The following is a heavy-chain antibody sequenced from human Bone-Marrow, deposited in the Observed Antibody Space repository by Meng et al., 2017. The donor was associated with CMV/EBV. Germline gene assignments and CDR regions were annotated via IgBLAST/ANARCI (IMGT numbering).Heavy chain of an antibody. V-gene: IGHV3-21*01. J-gene: IGHJ5*02. CDR2: ISSSSSYI. D-gene: IGHD2-2*01. CDR1: GFTFSSYS. CDR3: ARDGVVVPAADVVWFDP. Sequence: GGSLRLSCAASGFTFSSYSMNWVRQAPGKGLEWVSSISSSSSYIYYVDSVKGRFTISRDNAKNSLYLQMNSLRAEDTAVYYCARDGVVVPAADVVWFDPWGQGTLVTVSS.